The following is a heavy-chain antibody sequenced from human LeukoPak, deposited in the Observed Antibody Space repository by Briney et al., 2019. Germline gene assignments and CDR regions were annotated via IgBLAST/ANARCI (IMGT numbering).Heavy chain of an antibody. V-gene: IGHV4-34*01. D-gene: IGHD1-14*01. J-gene: IGHJ4*02. CDR2: INHSGST. CDR1: GGSISSYY. Sequence: ASETLSLTCTVSGGSISSYYWSWIRQPPGKGLEWIGEINHSGSTNYNPSLKSRVTISVDTSKNQFSLKLSSVTAADTAVYYCARAPEYGLYYFDYWGQGTLVTVSS. CDR3: ARAPEYGLYYFDY.